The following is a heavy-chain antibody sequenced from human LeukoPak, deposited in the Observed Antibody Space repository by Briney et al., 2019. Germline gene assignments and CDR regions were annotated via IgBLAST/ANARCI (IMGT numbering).Heavy chain of an antibody. V-gene: IGHV4-59*01. CDR2: IYYSGST. J-gene: IGHJ4*01. Sequence: PSETLSLTGTVSGGSISSYYWSWIRQPPGKGLEWIEYIYYSGSTNYNPSLKRRVTISVDTSKNQFSLKLSSVTAAATAVYYCARDRPPTYWGHGTLVTVSS. CDR1: GGSISSYY. CDR3: ARDRPPTY.